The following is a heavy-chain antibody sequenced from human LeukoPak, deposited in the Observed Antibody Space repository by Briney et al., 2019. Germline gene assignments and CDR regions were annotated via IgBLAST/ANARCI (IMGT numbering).Heavy chain of an antibody. CDR3: AGWFGELLSLFTY. J-gene: IGHJ4*02. V-gene: IGHV4-38-2*01. CDR2: IYHRGST. Sequence: SETLSLTCAVSGYSISSGYYWSWIRQPPGKGLEWIGSIYHRGSTYYNPSLKSRVTISVDMSKNQFSLKLSSVTAADTAVYYCAGWFGELLSLFTYWGQGTLVTVSS. D-gene: IGHD3-10*01. CDR1: GYSISSGYY.